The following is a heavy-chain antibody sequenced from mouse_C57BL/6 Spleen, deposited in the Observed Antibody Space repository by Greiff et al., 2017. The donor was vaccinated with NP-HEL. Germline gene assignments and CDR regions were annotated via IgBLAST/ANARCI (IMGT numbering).Heavy chain of an antibody. V-gene: IGHV1-15*01. D-gene: IGHD2-1*01. J-gene: IGHJ4*01. CDR2: IDPETGGT. Sequence: VQRVESGAELVRPGASVTLSCKASGYTFTDYEMHWVKQTPVHGLEWIGAIDPETGGTAYNQKFKGKAILTADKSSSTAYMELRSLTSEDSAVYYCLLWNYAMDYWGQGTSVTVSS. CDR1: GYTFTDYE. CDR3: LLWNYAMDY.